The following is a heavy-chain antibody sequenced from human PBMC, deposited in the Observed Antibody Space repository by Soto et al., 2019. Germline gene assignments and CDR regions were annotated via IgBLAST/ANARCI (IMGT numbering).Heavy chain of an antibody. CDR2: ISGSGGST. D-gene: IGHD6-13*01. Sequence: PGGSLRLSCAASGFTFSSYAMSWVRQAPGKGLEWVSAISGSGGSTYYADSVKGRFTISRDNSKNTLYLQMNSLRAEDTAVYYCAKDLQDSSSWYFGPQGYYYGMDVWGQGTTVTVSS. J-gene: IGHJ6*02. V-gene: IGHV3-23*01. CDR1: GFTFSSYA. CDR3: AKDLQDSSSWYFGPQGYYYGMDV.